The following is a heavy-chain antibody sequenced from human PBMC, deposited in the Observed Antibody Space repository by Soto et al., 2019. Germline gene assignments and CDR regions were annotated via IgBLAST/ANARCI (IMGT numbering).Heavy chain of an antibody. J-gene: IGHJ4*02. CDR3: ARKSDSSPVPEADGV. CDR1: GFSVGSNC. CDR2: IYSNGDT. D-gene: IGHD2-8*01. Sequence: EVQLVETGGGLIQPGGSLRLSCAASGFSVGSNCMTWVRQSPGKGLEWVSLIYSNGDTDYADSVKGRFSISRDNFKNTLYLQMNNLRAEDTAVYRCARKSDSSPVPEADGVWGRGTLVTVSS. V-gene: IGHV3-53*02.